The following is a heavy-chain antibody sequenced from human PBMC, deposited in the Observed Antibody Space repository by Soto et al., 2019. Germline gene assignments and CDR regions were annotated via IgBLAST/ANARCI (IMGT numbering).Heavy chain of an antibody. CDR1: GYSISSGYS. J-gene: IGHJ5*01. Sequence: SETLSLTCAVSGYSISSGYSWGCIRQPPGKGLEWIGSIYHSGNTYYNPSLKSRVAISVDTSRNQFSLNLSAVTAADTAMYYCSTRAYDTNGYYRFDPWGQGTLVTV. D-gene: IGHD3-22*01. CDR2: IYHSGNT. CDR3: STRAYDTNGYYRFDP. V-gene: IGHV4-38-2*01.